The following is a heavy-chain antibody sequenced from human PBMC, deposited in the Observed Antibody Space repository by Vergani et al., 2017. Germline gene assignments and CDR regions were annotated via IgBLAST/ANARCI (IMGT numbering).Heavy chain of an antibody. CDR3: AMDLYGPTRVVPASIPVYFDY. V-gene: IGHV3-7*04. CDR1: GFTFSSYW. D-gene: IGHD2-2*01. Sequence: EVQLVESGGGLVQPGGSLRLSCAASGFTFSSYWMSWVRQAPGKGLEWVANIKQDGSEKYYVDSVKGRFTISRDNAKNSLYLQMNSLRAEDTAVYYCAMDLYGPTRVVPASIPVYFDYWGQGTLVTVSS. J-gene: IGHJ4*02. CDR2: IKQDGSEK.